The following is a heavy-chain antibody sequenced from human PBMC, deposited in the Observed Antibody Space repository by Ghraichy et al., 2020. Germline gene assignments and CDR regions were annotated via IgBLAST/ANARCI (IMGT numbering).Heavy chain of an antibody. J-gene: IGHJ3*02. Sequence: SETLSLTCTVSGDSFSSSSYYWGWIRQPQGQGLEWITSLYFTGTTYYYPSLKIRVTMSVDTSTNPFSLRLTSVTAADTAVYYCARGRPPRSGNYPDAFDIWGQGTMITVSS. CDR3: ARGRPPRSGNYPDAFDI. CDR1: GDSFSSSSYY. D-gene: IGHD1-26*01. CDR2: LYFTGTT. V-gene: IGHV4-39*07.